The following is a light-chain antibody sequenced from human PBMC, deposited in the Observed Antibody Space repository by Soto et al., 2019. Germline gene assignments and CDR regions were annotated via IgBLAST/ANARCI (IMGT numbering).Light chain of an antibody. CDR3: SSYTSNSTLYV. Sequence: QSALTQPASVSGSPGQSITISCTGTSSDVGGYNYVSWYQQHPGKAPKLMIYDVSNRPSGVSNRFSGSKSGNTASLTISGLQAEHEADYYCSSYTSNSTLYVFGPGTKLTVL. CDR2: DVS. CDR1: SSDVGGYNY. V-gene: IGLV2-14*01. J-gene: IGLJ1*01.